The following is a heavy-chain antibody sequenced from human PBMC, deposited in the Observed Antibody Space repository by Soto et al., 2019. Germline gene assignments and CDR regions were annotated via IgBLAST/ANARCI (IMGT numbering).Heavy chain of an antibody. D-gene: IGHD3-3*01. V-gene: IGHV3-48*02. Sequence: EVQLVESGGGLVQPGGSLSVACAASGFTFSHYSMNWVRQAPGKGLEWVSYISSSSSTIYYADSVKGRFTISRDNAKNSLYLQMDSLRDEDTAVYYCASSRLWSGYPDYYYGMDVWGQGTTVTVSS. J-gene: IGHJ6*02. CDR2: ISSSSSTI. CDR3: ASSRLWSGYPDYYYGMDV. CDR1: GFTFSHYS.